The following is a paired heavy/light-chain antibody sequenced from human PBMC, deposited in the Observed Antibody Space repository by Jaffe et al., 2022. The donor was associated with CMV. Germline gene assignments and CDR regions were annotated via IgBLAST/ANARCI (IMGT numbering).Light chain of an antibody. CDR1: QSVSDS. CDR2: DAA. CDR3: QQRSNWPPT. J-gene: IGKJ3*01. V-gene: IGKV3-11*01. Sequence: EVVLTQSPAILSLSPGERGTLSCRASQSVSDSLAWYQQKPGQAPRLLIYDAANRAPGVPARFSASGSGTDFTLTISRLEAEDFAVYYCQQRSNWPPTFGPGTKVDFK.
Heavy chain of an antibody. Sequence: LVESGGGVVQPGRSLSLSCAASGFTFSSFAMSWVRQAPGKGLEWVALISYDGSKEYYGDSVKGRFTVSRDNSRNTLSLQMNSLRAEDTASYYCAKVSVTIVGVVVDSLYGLDVWGQGTTVIVSS. CDR3: AKVSVTIVGVVVDSLYGLDV. CDR2: ISYDGSKE. J-gene: IGHJ6*02. CDR1: GFTFSSFA. D-gene: IGHD3-3*01. V-gene: IGHV3-30*18.